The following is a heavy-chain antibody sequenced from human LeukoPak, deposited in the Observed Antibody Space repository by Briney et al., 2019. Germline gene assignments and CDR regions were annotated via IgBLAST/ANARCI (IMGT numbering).Heavy chain of an antibody. Sequence: SETLSLTCTVSGGSISSYYWSWIRQPPGKGLEWIGYIYYSGSTNYNPSLKSRVTISVDTSKNQFSLKLSSVTAADTAVYYCARVGFYYDFLSGYYQPYYMDVWGKGTTVTVSS. J-gene: IGHJ6*03. CDR2: IYYSGST. D-gene: IGHD3-3*01. V-gene: IGHV4-59*01. CDR3: ARVGFYYDFLSGYYQPYYMDV. CDR1: GGSISSYY.